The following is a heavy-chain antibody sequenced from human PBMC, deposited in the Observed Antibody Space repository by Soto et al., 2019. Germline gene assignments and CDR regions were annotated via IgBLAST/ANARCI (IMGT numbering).Heavy chain of an antibody. CDR2: IWYDGSNK. V-gene: IGHV3-33*01. J-gene: IGHJ6*02. CDR3: ARDYDFWSGYYTYYYYYGMDV. Sequence: GGSLRLSCAASGFTFSSYGMHWVRQAPGKGLEWVAVIWYDGSNKYYADSVKGRFTISRDNSKNTLYLQMNSLRAEDTAVYYCARDYDFWSGYYTYYYYYGMDVWGQGTTVTVSS. CDR1: GFTFSSYG. D-gene: IGHD3-3*01.